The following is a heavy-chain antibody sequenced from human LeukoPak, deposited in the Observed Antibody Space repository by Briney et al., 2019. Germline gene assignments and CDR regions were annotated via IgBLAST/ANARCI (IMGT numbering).Heavy chain of an antibody. CDR3: ARGTMVVTHDY. J-gene: IGHJ4*02. D-gene: IGHD4-23*01. Sequence: GGSLRLSCAASGFTFSSYEMNWVRQAPGKGLEWDSYISSSGSTIYYADSVKGRFTISRDNAKNSLYLQMNSLRAEDTAVYYCARGTMVVTHDYWGQGTLVTVSS. CDR1: GFTFSSYE. CDR2: ISSSGSTI. V-gene: IGHV3-48*03.